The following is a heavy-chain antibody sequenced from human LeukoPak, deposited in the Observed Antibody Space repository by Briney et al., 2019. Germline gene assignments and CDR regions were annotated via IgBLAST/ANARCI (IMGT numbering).Heavy chain of an antibody. CDR1: GFAFSAYG. CDR3: AKDGTGCGGDCYSDY. D-gene: IGHD2-21*02. Sequence: GGSLRLSCAASGFAFSAYGMSWFRQAPGKGLEWVSAITYSSGNTYYADSVKGRFTISRDNSKNTLYLQMNSLRAEDTALYYCAKDGTGCGGDCYSDYWGQGTLVTVSS. V-gene: IGHV3-23*01. J-gene: IGHJ4*02. CDR2: ITYSSGNT.